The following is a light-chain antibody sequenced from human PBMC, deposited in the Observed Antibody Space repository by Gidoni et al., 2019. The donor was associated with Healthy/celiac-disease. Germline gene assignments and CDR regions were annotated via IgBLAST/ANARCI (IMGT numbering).Light chain of an antibody. Sequence: QSVLPQPASVSGSSGQSITISCTGTSSDVGGYNYVTWYQQHPGKAPKLMIYDVSNRPSGVSNRFSGSKSGNTASLTISGLQAEDEADYYCSSYTSSSTLVVFGGGTKLTVL. CDR1: SSDVGGYNY. CDR2: DVS. CDR3: SSYTSSSTLVV. J-gene: IGLJ2*01. V-gene: IGLV2-14*01.